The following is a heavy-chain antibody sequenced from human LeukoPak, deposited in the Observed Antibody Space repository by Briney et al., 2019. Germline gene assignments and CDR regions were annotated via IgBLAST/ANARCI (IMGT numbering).Heavy chain of an antibody. V-gene: IGHV3-48*03. Sequence: GGSLRLSCAAAGLTFSNYDMYWVRQAPGKGLEWVAYISSSGETIYYAASVKGRFTISRDNANKSLYLRMNSLRVQDTAIYYCIPPAAGLRRTISTEYFQHWGQGALVTVSS. CDR3: IPPAAGLRRTISTEYFQH. CDR1: GLTFSNYD. D-gene: IGHD2-2*01. J-gene: IGHJ1*01. CDR2: ISSSGETI.